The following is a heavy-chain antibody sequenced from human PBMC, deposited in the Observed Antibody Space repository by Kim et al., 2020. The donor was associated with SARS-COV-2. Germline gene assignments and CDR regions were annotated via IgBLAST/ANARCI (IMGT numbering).Heavy chain of an antibody. CDR1: GFTFTSSA. Sequence: SVKVSCKASGFTFTSSAVQWVRQARGQRLEWIGWIVVGSGNTNYAQKFQERVTITRDMSTSTAYMELSSLRSEDTAVYYCAADQPPYCSSTSCRDYWGQGTLVTVSS. J-gene: IGHJ4*02. CDR2: IVVGSGNT. CDR3: AADQPPYCSSTSCRDY. D-gene: IGHD2-2*01. V-gene: IGHV1-58*01.